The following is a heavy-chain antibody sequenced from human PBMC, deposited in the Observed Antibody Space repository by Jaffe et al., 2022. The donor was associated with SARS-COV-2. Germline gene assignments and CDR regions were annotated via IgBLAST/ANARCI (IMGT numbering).Heavy chain of an antibody. CDR2: INHSGST. Sequence: QLQLQESGSGLVKTSQTLSLTCAVSGGSISSGGYFWSWIRQPPGKGLEWIGYINHSGSTYYNPSLKSRVSISVDRSKNQFSLKVSSVTAADTAVYFCARGIWSGGSRYNWFDPWGHGTLVTVSS. CDR3: ARGIWSGGSRYNWFDP. J-gene: IGHJ5*02. CDR1: GGSISSGGYF. D-gene: IGHD2-15*01. V-gene: IGHV4-30-2*01.